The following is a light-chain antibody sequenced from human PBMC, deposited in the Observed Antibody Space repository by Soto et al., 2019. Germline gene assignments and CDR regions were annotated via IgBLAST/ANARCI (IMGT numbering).Light chain of an antibody. V-gene: IGKV3-20*01. J-gene: IGKJ1*01. CDR2: GAS. Sequence: ELVLTQSPGTLSLSPGERATLSCRASQSVSSSYLAWYQQKPGQAPRLLIYGASSRGTGIPDRFSGSGSGSDFTLTISRLEPEDFAVYYCQQYATSPRTFGQGTKVEIK. CDR3: QQYATSPRT. CDR1: QSVSSSY.